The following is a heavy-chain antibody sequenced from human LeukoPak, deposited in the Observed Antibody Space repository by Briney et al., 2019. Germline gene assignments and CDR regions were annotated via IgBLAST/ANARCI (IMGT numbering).Heavy chain of an antibody. CDR3: AALGGWFGELLSDFDY. Sequence: GGSLRLSCAASGFTFSSYSMNWVRQAPGKGLEWVSSISSSSSYIYYADSVKGRFTISRDNAKNSLYLQMNSLRAEDTAVYYCAALGGWFGELLSDFDYWGQGTLVTVSS. J-gene: IGHJ4*02. D-gene: IGHD3-10*01. V-gene: IGHV3-21*01. CDR1: GFTFSSYS. CDR2: ISSSSSYI.